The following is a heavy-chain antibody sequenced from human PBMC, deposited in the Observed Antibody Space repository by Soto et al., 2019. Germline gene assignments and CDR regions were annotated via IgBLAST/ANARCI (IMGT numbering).Heavy chain of an antibody. D-gene: IGHD1-1*01. CDR1: GYSFHSYW. CDR3: ARRERYYYYYGMDV. J-gene: IGHJ6*02. Sequence: GEALKISWKGAGYSFHSYWITWVRPVPGKGLEWVGRIDPSDCYNNYSPSFQGHVTISADKSISTAYLQWSSLKASDTAMYYCARRERYYYYYGMDVWGQGTTVTVSS. V-gene: IGHV5-10-1*01. CDR2: IDPSDCYN.